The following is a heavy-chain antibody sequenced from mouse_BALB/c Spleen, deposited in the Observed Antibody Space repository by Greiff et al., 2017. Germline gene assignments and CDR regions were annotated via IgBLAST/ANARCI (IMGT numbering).Heavy chain of an antibody. Sequence: EVKLVESGGGLVKPGGSLKLSCAASGFTFSSYTMSWVRQTPEKRLEWVATISSGGGNTYYPDSVKGRFTISRDNAKNNLYLQMSSLRSEDTALYYCARSRNYGNYVRYAMDYWGQGTSVTVSS. D-gene: IGHD2-1*01. V-gene: IGHV5-9*03. CDR2: ISSGGGNT. CDR1: GFTFSSYT. J-gene: IGHJ4*01. CDR3: ARSRNYGNYVRYAMDY.